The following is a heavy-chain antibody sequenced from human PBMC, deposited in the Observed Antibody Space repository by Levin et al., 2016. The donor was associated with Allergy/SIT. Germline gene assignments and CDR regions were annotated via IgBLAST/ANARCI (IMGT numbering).Heavy chain of an antibody. J-gene: IGHJ4*02. CDR3: AKCVGECIRQGYEY. Sequence: GESLKISCAASGFTFSTYSMSWVRQAPGKGLEWVSSIDGSSSFIYHADSVKGRFTISRDNSKDTLYLQMNSLRDEDTAVYYCAKCVGECIRQGYEYWGQGTLVTVSS. D-gene: IGHD3-10*01. V-gene: IGHV3-23*01. CDR2: IDGSSSFI. CDR1: GFTFSTYS.